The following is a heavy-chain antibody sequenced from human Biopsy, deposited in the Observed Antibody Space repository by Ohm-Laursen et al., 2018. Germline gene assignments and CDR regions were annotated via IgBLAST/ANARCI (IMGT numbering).Heavy chain of an antibody. CDR2: TIPILGTG. Sequence: SVKVSCKSPEGTFSNYGVNWVRQAPGQGLEWLGGTIPILGTGNYAHQFQDRVTVVADTSTSTATMELRSLRSDDTAVYYCATKLTGYFHHWGQGTLVIVSS. D-gene: IGHD3-9*01. CDR3: ATKLTGYFHH. V-gene: IGHV1-69*06. CDR1: EGTFSNYG. J-gene: IGHJ1*01.